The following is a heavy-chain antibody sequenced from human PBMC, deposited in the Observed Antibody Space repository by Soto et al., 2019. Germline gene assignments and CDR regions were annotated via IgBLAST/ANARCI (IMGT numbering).Heavy chain of an antibody. Sequence: ASVKVSCKASGYTFTSYGITWVRQAPGQGLEWMGWISAYNNDTNYAQKLQGRVTMTTDTSTSTAYMELRSLRPDDTAVYYCARAPVYSSGWYVVYWGQGTLVTVSS. CDR3: ARAPVYSSGWYVVY. J-gene: IGHJ4*02. D-gene: IGHD6-19*01. V-gene: IGHV1-18*01. CDR2: ISAYNNDT. CDR1: GYTFTSYG.